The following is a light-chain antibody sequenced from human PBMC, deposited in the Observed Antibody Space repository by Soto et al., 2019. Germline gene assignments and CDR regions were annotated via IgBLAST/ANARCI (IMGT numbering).Light chain of an antibody. V-gene: IGKV3-11*01. J-gene: IGKJ5*01. CDR1: QSVSSY. Sequence: IVLTQSTATLSFSPGERATLSCRASQSVSSYLAWYQQKPGQAPRLLIYDASNRATGIPARFSGSGSGTDFTLTISSLEPEDFAVYYCQQRSNWPPTFGQGTRLEIK. CDR3: QQRSNWPPT. CDR2: DAS.